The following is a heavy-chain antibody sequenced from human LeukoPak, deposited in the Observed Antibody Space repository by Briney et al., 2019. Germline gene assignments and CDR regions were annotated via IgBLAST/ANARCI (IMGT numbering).Heavy chain of an antibody. Sequence: SETLSLTCTVSGGSISSYYWSWIRQPPGKGLEWIGYIYYRGSTNYNPSLKSRVTISVDTSKNQFSLKLSSVTAADTAVYYCARVGGSGSYLHWFDPWGQGTLVTVSS. D-gene: IGHD3-10*01. J-gene: IGHJ5*02. V-gene: IGHV4-59*01. CDR1: GGSISSYY. CDR2: IYYRGST. CDR3: ARVGGSGSYLHWFDP.